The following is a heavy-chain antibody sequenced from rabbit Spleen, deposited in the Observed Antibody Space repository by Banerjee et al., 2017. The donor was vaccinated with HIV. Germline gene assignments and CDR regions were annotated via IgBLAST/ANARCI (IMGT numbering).Heavy chain of an antibody. CDR1: GFSFSNKAV. V-gene: IGHV1S45*01. CDR3: ARDTDSGGLHFVS. D-gene: IGHD4-1*01. Sequence: QEQLVESGGGLVQPGGSLKLSCTASGFSFSNKAVMCWVRQAPGKGLEWIACIYNGDGSTYYASWVNGRFTISKTSSTTVTLQMTSLTVADTATYFCARDTDSGGLHFVSWGPGTLVTVS. CDR2: IYNGDGST. J-gene: IGHJ2*01.